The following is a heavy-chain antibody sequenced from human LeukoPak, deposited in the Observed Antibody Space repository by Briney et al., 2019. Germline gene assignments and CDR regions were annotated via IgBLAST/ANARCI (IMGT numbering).Heavy chain of an antibody. Sequence: GGSLRLSCAASGFTFSSYWMHWVRQAPGKGLVWVSRINSDGSSTSYADSVKGRFTISRDNAKNTLYLQMNSLRAEDTDVYYCAGKVYCGGDCYSGVDYWGQGTLVTVSS. D-gene: IGHD2-21*01. CDR1: GFTFSSYW. CDR3: AGKVYCGGDCYSGVDY. CDR2: INSDGSST. V-gene: IGHV3-74*01. J-gene: IGHJ4*02.